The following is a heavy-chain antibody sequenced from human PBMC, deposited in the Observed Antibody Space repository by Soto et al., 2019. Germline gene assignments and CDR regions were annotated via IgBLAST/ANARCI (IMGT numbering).Heavy chain of an antibody. CDR3: ARVNGWYSSSSQSYYYYVMDV. J-gene: IGHJ6*02. Sequence: PSETLSLTCAVYGGSFSGYYWSWIRQPPGKGLEWIGEINHSGSTNYNPSLKSRVTISVDTSKNQFSLKLSSVTAADTAVYYCARVNGWYSSSSQSYYYYVMDVWGQGTTVTVSS. CDR1: GGSFSGYY. D-gene: IGHD6-6*01. V-gene: IGHV4-34*01. CDR2: INHSGST.